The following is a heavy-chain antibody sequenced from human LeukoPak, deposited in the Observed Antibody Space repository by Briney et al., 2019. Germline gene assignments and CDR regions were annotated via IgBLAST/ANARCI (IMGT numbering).Heavy chain of an antibody. CDR1: GVTISSCSYY. CDR3: ASEGAGTFDY. Sequence: PSETLSLTCTVSGVTISSCSYYWSWIRQPPGQGLEWIGYIYYSGSTNYNPSLKSRVTISVDTSKNQFSLKLSSVTAADTAVYYCASEGAGTFDYWGQGTLVTVSS. CDR2: IYYSGST. V-gene: IGHV4-61*01. D-gene: IGHD6-13*01. J-gene: IGHJ4*02.